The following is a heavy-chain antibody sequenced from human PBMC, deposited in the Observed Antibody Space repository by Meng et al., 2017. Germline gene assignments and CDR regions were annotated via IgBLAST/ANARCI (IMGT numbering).Heavy chain of an antibody. CDR1: GGTFSSYA. J-gene: IGHJ4*02. Sequence: QVQEVHSGAGVKEPGYSVKVSCKASGGTFSSYAISWVRQAPGQGLEWMGGIIPIFGTANYAQKFQGRVTITADESTSTAYMELSSLRSEDTAVYYCASNDGTGDRTGGDYWGQGTLVTVSS. V-gene: IGHV1-69*01. CDR2: IIPIFGTA. CDR3: ASNDGTGDRTGGDY. D-gene: IGHD7-27*01.